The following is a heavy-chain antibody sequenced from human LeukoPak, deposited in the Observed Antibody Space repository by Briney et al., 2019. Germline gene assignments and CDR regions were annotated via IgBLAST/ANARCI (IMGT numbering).Heavy chain of an antibody. CDR2: ISGSGGST. CDR3: AKDSDTAMVPDY. Sequence: EGSLRLSCAASGFTFSSYAMSWVRQAPGKGLEWVSAISGSGGSTYYADSVKGRFTISRDNSKNTLYLQMNSLGAEDTAVYYCAKDSDTAMVPDYWGQGTLVTVSS. D-gene: IGHD5-18*01. J-gene: IGHJ4*02. V-gene: IGHV3-23*01. CDR1: GFTFSSYA.